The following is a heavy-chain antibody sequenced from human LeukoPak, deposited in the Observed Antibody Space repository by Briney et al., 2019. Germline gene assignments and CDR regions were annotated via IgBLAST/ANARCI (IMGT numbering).Heavy chain of an antibody. V-gene: IGHV4-4*08. CDR2: MYNSGST. D-gene: IGHD6-6*01. J-gene: IGHJ4*02. CDR3: ARDRVAARTLLHY. CDR1: GGSISSYY. Sequence: SETLSLTCNVSGGSISSYYYNWIRQSPGKGLEWIGYMYNSGSTSYNPSLKSRVTISIDTSKKQFSLRLTSVTAADTAVHYCARDRVAARTLLHYWGQGTLVTV.